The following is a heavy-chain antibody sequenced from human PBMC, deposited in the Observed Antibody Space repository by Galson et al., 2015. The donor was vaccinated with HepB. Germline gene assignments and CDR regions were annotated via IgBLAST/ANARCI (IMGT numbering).Heavy chain of an antibody. CDR1: GGSISSYY. V-gene: IGHV4-59*08. CDR2: IYYSGST. Sequence: LSLTCTVSGGSISSYYWSWIRQPPGKGLEWIGYIYYSGSTNYNPSLKSRVTISVDTSKNQFSLKLSSVTAADTAVYYCARLGYGDYGSRGGFDPWGQGTLVTVSS. D-gene: IGHD4-17*01. CDR3: ARLGYGDYGSRGGFDP. J-gene: IGHJ5*02.